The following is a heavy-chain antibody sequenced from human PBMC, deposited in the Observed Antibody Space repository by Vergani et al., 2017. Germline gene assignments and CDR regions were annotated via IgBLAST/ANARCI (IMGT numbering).Heavy chain of an antibody. J-gene: IGHJ6*01. D-gene: IGHD4-17*01. Sequence: EVQLVQSGAEVKKPGAPMKISCKVSGYTFIDHYMHWVKQAPGKGLGWMGLVDPEDGETIYAETFKGRVTIAAYTSTDTAHLELSSLRSEDTAVYYCATPQTVTTGCMEVWGQGATVIVSS. CDR3: ATPQTVTTGCMEV. CDR1: GYTFIDHY. V-gene: IGHV1-69-2*01. CDR2: VDPEDGET.